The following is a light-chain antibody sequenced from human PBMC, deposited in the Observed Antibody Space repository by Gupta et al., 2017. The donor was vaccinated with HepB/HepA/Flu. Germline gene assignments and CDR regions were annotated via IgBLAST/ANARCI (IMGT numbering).Light chain of an antibody. CDR2: KAS. CDR1: QNINRW. Sequence: DIQMTQSPSTLSASVGDRITITCRASQNINRWLAWYQQKPGKAPRLLIYKASDLQSGVPSRFSGSGSGTEFTLTISSLQPDDFATYYCQQYNSYPYTFGPGAKLEI. V-gene: IGKV1-5*03. J-gene: IGKJ2*01. CDR3: QQYNSYPYT.